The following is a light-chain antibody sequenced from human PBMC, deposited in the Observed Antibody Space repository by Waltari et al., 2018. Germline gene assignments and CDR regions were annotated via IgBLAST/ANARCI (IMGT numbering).Light chain of an antibody. CDR3: TTWDDSLSAVV. CDR1: SSNIGSTY. V-gene: IGLV1-47*01. J-gene: IGLJ2*01. CDR2: RNN. Sequence: QSVLTQPPSASGTPGQRVTISCSGSSSNIGSTYACWHHQLPGPAPTLLLYRNNQRPSGVPDRFSGSKSGTSASLAISGLRSEDEADYYCTTWDDSLSAVVFGGGTK.